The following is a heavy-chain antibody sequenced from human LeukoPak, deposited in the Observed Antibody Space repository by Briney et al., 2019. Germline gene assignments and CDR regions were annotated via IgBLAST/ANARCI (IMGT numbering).Heavy chain of an antibody. CDR2: IRYSGSA. J-gene: IGHJ4*02. D-gene: IGHD3-22*01. Sequence: TSETLSLTCTVSGASITSFYWTWIRQPPGKGLEWIGYIRYSGSANYNPSLRSRVTISIDTSKNQFSLKLSSVTAADTAVYHCARLVYDSRGYYFDYWGQGTLVTVSS. CDR3: ARLVYDSRGYYFDY. V-gene: IGHV4-59*08. CDR1: GASITSFY.